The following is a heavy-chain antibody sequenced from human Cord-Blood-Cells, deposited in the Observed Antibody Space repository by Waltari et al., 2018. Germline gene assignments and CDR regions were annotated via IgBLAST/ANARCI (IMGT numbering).Heavy chain of an antibody. V-gene: IGHV3-23*01. J-gene: IGHJ4*02. Sequence: EVQLLESGGGLVQPGGSLRLSCAASGFTFSSYAMIWVRQAPGKGLEWVSAISGSGGSTYYADSVKGRFTISRDNSKNTLYLQMNSLRAEDTAVYYCAKQSITMIVVVITRGYIDYWGQGTLVTVSS. CDR2: ISGSGGST. D-gene: IGHD3-22*01. CDR1: GFTFSSYA. CDR3: AKQSITMIVVVITRGYIDY.